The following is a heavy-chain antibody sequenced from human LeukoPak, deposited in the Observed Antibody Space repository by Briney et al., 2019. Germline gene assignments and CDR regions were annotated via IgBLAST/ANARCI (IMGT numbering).Heavy chain of an antibody. CDR2: IRYDGSNK. D-gene: IGHD5-12*01. CDR1: GFTFSYYG. J-gene: IGHJ4*02. V-gene: IGHV3-30*02. CDR3: ARYPVGGKWLRRNY. Sequence: PGGSLRLSCATSGFTFSYYGMYWVRQAPGKGLEWVAFIRYDGSNKYYADSVKGRFTISRDNAKNSLYLQMNSLRAEDTAVYYCARYPVGGKWLRRNYWGQGTLVTVSS.